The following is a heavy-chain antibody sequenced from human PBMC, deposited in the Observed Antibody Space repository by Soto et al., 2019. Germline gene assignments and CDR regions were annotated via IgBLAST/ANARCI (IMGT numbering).Heavy chain of an antibody. CDR3: AREYQLLRWFDP. CDR1: GGSISSGGYY. CDR2: IYYSGST. D-gene: IGHD2-2*01. J-gene: IGHJ5*02. Sequence: QVQLQESGPGLVKPSQTLSLTCTVSGGSISSGGYYWNWIRQHPGKGLEWIGYIYYSGSTYYNPSLKSRVTLSVDTSKNQFSLKLSSVTAADTAVYYCAREYQLLRWFDPWGQGTLVTVSS. V-gene: IGHV4-31*03.